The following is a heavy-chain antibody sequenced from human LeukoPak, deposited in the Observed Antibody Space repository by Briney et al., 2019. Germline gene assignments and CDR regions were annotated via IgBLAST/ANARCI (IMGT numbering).Heavy chain of an antibody. D-gene: IGHD3-10*01. CDR1: GYTFTGYY. V-gene: IGHV1-2*02. CDR2: INPNSGGT. CDR3: ARERPGSGSYPDAFDI. Sequence: GASVKVSCKASGYTFTGYYMHWVRQAPGQGLEWMGWINPNSGGTNYAQKFQGRVTMTRDTSISTAYMELSRLRSDDTAVYYCARERPGSGSYPDAFDIWGKGTMVTVSS. J-gene: IGHJ3*02.